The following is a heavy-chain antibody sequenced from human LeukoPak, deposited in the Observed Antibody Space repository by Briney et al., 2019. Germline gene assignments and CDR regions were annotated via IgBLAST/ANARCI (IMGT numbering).Heavy chain of an antibody. CDR2: IKADGGEK. J-gene: IGHJ4*02. D-gene: IGHD6-6*01. CDR3: ARGGAARPDF. CDR1: GFTFSSYS. Sequence: GGSLRLSCAASGFTFSSYSMNWFRQTPGKGLEWVAKIKADGGEKDHVASVKGRFTISRDNAKNSLYLQMNSLRVEDTAVYYCARGGAARPDFWGQGTLVTVSS. V-gene: IGHV3-7*01.